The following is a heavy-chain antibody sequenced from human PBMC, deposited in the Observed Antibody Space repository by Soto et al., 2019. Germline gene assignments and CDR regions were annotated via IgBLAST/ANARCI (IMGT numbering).Heavy chain of an antibody. V-gene: IGHV3-15*01. D-gene: IGHD3-3*01. Sequence: PGGSLRLACAASGFTISHAWMSWVRQAPGKGLGWVGRMKSKTDGGTTDYAAPVKGRFTISRDDSKNTLYLQMDSLKHEDTAVYYCTTDQVTIWGVVIPQDYWGQGTLVTVSS. CDR2: MKSKTDGGTT. CDR3: TTDQVTIWGVVIPQDY. J-gene: IGHJ4*02. CDR1: GFTISHAW.